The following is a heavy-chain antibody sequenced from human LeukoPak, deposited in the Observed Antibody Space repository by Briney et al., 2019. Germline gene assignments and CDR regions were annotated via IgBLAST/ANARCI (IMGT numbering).Heavy chain of an antibody. J-gene: IGHJ5*02. D-gene: IGHD3-22*01. CDR2: IYYSGST. CDR3: ARDPGGDSSGP. Sequence: SETLSLTCTVSGGSISSSSYYWGWIRQPPGKGLEWIGSIYYSGSTYYNPSLKSRVTISVDTSKNQFSLKLSSVTAADTAVYYCARDPGGDSSGPWGQGTLVTVSS. V-gene: IGHV4-39*07. CDR1: GGSISSSSYY.